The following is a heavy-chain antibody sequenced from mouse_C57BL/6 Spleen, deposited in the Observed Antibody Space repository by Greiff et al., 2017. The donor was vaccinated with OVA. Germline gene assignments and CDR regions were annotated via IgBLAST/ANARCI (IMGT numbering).Heavy chain of an antibody. D-gene: IGHD1-1*01. Sequence: QVQLQQPGAELVKPGASVKLSCKASGYTFTSYWMHWVKQRPGQGLEWIGMIHPNSGSTNYNEKFKGKATLTVDKSSSTAYMQLRSLTSEDSAVYDCARITTVVAPYDYWGQGTTVTVSS. CDR1: GYTFTSYW. V-gene: IGHV1-64*01. J-gene: IGHJ2*01. CDR2: IHPNSGST. CDR3: ARITTVVAPYDY.